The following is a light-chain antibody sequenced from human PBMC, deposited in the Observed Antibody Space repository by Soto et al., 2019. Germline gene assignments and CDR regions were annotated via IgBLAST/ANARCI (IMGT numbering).Light chain of an antibody. CDR3: QQYNNWWT. CDR2: GAS. Sequence: EIVMTQSPATLSVSPGERATLSCRASQSVSSNLAWYQQKPGQARRLLIYGASTRATGIPARFSGGGSGTEFTLTISSLQSEDFAVYYCQQYNNWWTFAQGTKVEIK. V-gene: IGKV3-15*01. CDR1: QSVSSN. J-gene: IGKJ1*01.